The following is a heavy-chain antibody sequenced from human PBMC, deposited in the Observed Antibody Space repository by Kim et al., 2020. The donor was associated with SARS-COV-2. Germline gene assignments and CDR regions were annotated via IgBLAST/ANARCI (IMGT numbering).Heavy chain of an antibody. Sequence: SVEGRCTISRENSKNTLFLQMNSLRTEDTALYYCVKEAAFTTIVVDYYFDYWGQGTLVTVSS. D-gene: IGHD3-22*01. J-gene: IGHJ4*02. V-gene: IGHV3-30*02. CDR3: VKEAAFTTIVVDYYFDY.